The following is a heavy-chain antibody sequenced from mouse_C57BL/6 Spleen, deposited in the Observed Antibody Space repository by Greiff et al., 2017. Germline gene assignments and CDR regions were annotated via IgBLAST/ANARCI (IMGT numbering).Heavy chain of an antibody. J-gene: IGHJ2*01. CDR1: GYTFTSYW. Sequence: QVQLQQPGAELVRPGTSVKLSCKASGYTFTSYWMHWVKQRPGQGLEWIGVIDPSDSYTNYNQKFKGKATLTVDTSSSTAYMQLSSLTSEDSAVYYCARGDSSGYLYYFDYWGQGTTRTVSS. CDR3: ARGDSSGYLYYFDY. CDR2: IDPSDSYT. V-gene: IGHV1-59*01. D-gene: IGHD3-2*02.